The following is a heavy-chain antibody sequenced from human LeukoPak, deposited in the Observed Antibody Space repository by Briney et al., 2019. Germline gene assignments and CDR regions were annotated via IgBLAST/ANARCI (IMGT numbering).Heavy chain of an antibody. CDR2: ISAYNGNK. CDR1: GYTFTSYG. Sequence: ASVKVSCKASGYTFTSYGISWVRQAPGKGLEWMGWISAYNGNKNYAQKLQGRVTMATDTSTSTVYMELRSLRSDDTAVYYCARDGPYSNYYFDYWGQGTLVTVSS. D-gene: IGHD4-11*01. CDR3: ARDGPYSNYYFDY. V-gene: IGHV1-18*01. J-gene: IGHJ4*02.